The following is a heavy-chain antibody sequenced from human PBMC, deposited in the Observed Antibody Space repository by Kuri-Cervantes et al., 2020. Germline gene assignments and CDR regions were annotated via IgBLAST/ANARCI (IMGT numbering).Heavy chain of an antibody. CDR2: ISGSGGST. CDR3: AKGGGTMIVLGAFDI. Sequence: GESLKISCAASGFTFSSYAMSWVRQAPGKGLEWASAISGSGGSTYYADSVKGRFTISRDNSKNTLYLQMNSLRAEDTAVYYCAKGGGTMIVLGAFDIWGQGTMVTVSS. V-gene: IGHV3-23*01. J-gene: IGHJ3*02. CDR1: GFTFSSYA. D-gene: IGHD3-22*01.